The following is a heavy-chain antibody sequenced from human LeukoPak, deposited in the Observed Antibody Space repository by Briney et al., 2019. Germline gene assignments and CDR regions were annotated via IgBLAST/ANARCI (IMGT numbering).Heavy chain of an antibody. V-gene: IGHV3-30-3*01. CDR2: ISYDGSNK. D-gene: IGHD1-26*01. CDR1: GFTFSSYA. Sequence: PGGSLRFSCAASGFTFSSYAMHWVRQAPGKGLEWVAIISYDGSNKYYADSVKGRFTISRDNSKNTLYVQMKSLRAEDTAVYYCAREIVVVDIWGQGTLVTVSS. J-gene: IGHJ4*02. CDR3: AREIVVVDI.